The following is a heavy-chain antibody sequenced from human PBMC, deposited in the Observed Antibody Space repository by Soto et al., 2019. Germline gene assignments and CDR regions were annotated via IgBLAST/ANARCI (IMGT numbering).Heavy chain of an antibody. J-gene: IGHJ4*02. CDR2: ISYDGGNE. V-gene: IGHV3-30*18. D-gene: IGHD1-26*01. CDR1: GFTFSSYG. CDR3: AKDRYSGTYPTDFDY. Sequence: PGGSLRLSCAGSGFTFSSYGIHWVRQAPCKGLEWVALISYDGGNEKYTESVKDRFTISRDDSHNVAYLQMSSLRTEDTAMYYCAKDRYSGTYPTDFDYWGQGSLVTVSS.